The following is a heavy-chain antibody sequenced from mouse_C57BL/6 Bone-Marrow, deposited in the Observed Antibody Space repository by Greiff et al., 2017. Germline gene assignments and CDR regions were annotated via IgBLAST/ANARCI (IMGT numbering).Heavy chain of an antibody. Sequence: QVQLQQPGAELVKPGASVKLSCKASGYTFTSYWMHWVKQRPGQGLEWIGMIHPNSGSTNYNEKFKSKATLTVDKSSSTAYMQLSSLTSEDSAVYYCARTYDGYYPDYWGQGTTLTVSS. J-gene: IGHJ2*01. D-gene: IGHD2-3*01. CDR2: IHPNSGST. CDR1: GYTFTSYW. V-gene: IGHV1-64*01. CDR3: ARTYDGYYPDY.